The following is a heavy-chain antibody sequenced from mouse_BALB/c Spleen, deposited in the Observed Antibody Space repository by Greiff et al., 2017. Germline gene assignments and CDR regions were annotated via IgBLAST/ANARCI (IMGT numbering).Heavy chain of an antibody. CDR3: TINYGSSYVRFAY. CDR2: INLSNGGT. D-gene: IGHD1-1*01. J-gene: IGHJ3*01. Sequence: QVQLQQPGAELVKPGASVKLSCKASGYTFTSYYMYWVKQRPGQGLEWIGGINLSNGGTNFNEKFKRKATLTVDKSSSTAYIQLSSLTAEDSAVYYCTINYGSSYVRFAYWGQGTLVTVSA. V-gene: IGHV1S16*01. CDR1: GYTFTSYY.